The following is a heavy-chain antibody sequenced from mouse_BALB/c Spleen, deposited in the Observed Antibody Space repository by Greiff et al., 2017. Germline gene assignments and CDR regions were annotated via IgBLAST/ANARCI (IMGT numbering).Heavy chain of an antibody. J-gene: IGHJ4*01. CDR1: GYSITSDYA. V-gene: IGHV3-2*02. D-gene: IGHD2-4*01. CDR2: ISYSGST. Sequence: EVQLVESGPGLVKPSQSLSLTCTVTGYSITSDYAWNWIRQFPGNKLEWMGYISYSGSTSYNPSLKSRISITRDTSKNQFFLQLNSVTTEDTATYYCARRYDYDGTLYAMDYWGQGTSVTVSS. CDR3: ARRYDYDGTLYAMDY.